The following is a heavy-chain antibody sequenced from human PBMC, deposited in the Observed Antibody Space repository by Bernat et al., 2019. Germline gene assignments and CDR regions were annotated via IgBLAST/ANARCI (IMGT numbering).Heavy chain of an antibody. CDR3: ARLFGSGLNWFDP. D-gene: IGHD6-19*01. J-gene: IGHJ5*02. CDR2: IYSGGST. Sequence: EVQLVESGGGLVKPGGSLRLSCAASGFTVSSYYMNWVRQAPGKGLEWVSVIYSGGSTYYADSVKGRFTISRDNSKNTLYLQMNSLRAEDTAVYYCARLFGSGLNWFDPWGQGTLVTVSS. V-gene: IGHV3-66*04. CDR1: GFTVSSYY.